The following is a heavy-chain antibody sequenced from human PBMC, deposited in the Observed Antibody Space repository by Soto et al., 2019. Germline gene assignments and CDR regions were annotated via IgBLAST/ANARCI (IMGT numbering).Heavy chain of an antibody. V-gene: IGHV4-39*01. CDR1: GDSISSNSRY. J-gene: IGHJ4*02. Sequence: QVQLQESGPGLVKPSETLSLTCSVSGDSISSNSRYWGGVGHPPGEGLGWIGSIYHSGSTYYSPSLESRVTISVDTSKNQFSLKLSSVTAADTAVYYCARLWGYSYGHFDYWGQGTLVTVSS. CDR3: ARLWGYSYGHFDY. CDR2: IYHSGST. D-gene: IGHD5-18*01.